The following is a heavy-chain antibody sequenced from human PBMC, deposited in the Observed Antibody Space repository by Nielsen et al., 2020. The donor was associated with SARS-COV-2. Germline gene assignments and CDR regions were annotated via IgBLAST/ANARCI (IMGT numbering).Heavy chain of an antibody. CDR1: GFPFSDHA. CDR3: ARDDGDGSSSYYLYYFDY. D-gene: IGHD3-10*01. J-gene: IGHJ4*02. Sequence: GGSLRLSCAASGFPFSDHAMHWVRQAPGKGLEWVAFISSGGSNFYYAHSVKGRFTISRDNSNNTVYLQMNSLRAEDTAVYYCARDDGDGSSSYYLYYFDYWGQGTPVTVSS. V-gene: IGHV3-30-3*01. CDR2: ISSGGSNF.